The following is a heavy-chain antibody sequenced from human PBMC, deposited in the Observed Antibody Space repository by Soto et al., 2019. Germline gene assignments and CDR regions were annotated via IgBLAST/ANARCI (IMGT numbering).Heavy chain of an antibody. D-gene: IGHD2-15*01. Sequence: SETLSLTCTVSGGSVSSGSYYWSWIRQPPGKGLEWIGYIYYSGSTNYNPSLKSRVTISVDTSKNQFSLKLSSVTAADTAVYYCARLKCSGGSCYVDYWGQGTLVTVSS. V-gene: IGHV4-61*01. CDR3: ARLKCSGGSCYVDY. CDR1: GGSVSSGSYY. CDR2: IYYSGST. J-gene: IGHJ4*02.